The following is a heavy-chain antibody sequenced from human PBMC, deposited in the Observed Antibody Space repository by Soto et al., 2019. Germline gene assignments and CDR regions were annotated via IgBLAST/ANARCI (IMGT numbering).Heavy chain of an antibody. CDR3: ARLGPYGSETYSFRYNWFDP. CDR2: IYYSGGT. V-gene: IGHV4-31*02. J-gene: IGHJ5*02. D-gene: IGHD3-10*01. Sequence: TLSLTCTVSGASIGSGDFYWSWIRQHPGKGLDWIGYIYYSGGTYYNPSLKSRVTISVDTSKNQFSLELSSVTAADTAIYYCARLGPYGSETYSFRYNWFDPWGQGTLVTVSS. CDR1: GASIGSGDFY.